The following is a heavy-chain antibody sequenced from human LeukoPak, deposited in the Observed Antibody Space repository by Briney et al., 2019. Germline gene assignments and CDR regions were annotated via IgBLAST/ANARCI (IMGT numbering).Heavy chain of an antibody. CDR1: GFTFSSYA. J-gene: IGHJ6*02. CDR3: AKDRSRYYYYYGMDV. V-gene: IGHV3-23*01. Sequence: AGGSLRLSCAASGFTFSSYAMSWVRQAPGKGLEWVSAISGSGGSTYYADSVKGRFTISRDNSKNTLYLQMNSLRAEDTAVYYCAKDRSRYYYYYGMDVWGQGTTVTVSS. D-gene: IGHD1-26*01. CDR2: ISGSGGST.